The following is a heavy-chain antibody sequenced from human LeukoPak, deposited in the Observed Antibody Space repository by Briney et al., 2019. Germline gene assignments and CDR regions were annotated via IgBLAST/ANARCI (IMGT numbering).Heavy chain of an antibody. CDR3: AKGDIVVVPAATRFGY. D-gene: IGHD2-2*01. V-gene: IGHV3-23*01. J-gene: IGHJ4*02. CDR2: ISGSGGST. Sequence: QSGGSLRLSCAASGFTFSSYAMSWVRQAPGKGLEWVSAISGSGGSTYYADSVKGRFTISRDNSKNTLYLQMNSLRAEDTAVYYCAKGDIVVVPAATRFGYWGQGTLVTVSS. CDR1: GFTFSSYA.